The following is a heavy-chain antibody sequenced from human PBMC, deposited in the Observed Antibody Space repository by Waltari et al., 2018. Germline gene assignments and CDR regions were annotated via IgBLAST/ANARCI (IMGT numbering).Heavy chain of an antibody. CDR3: AKDWELELRGGWYYGMDV. J-gene: IGHJ6*02. CDR2: ISGSGGST. Sequence: EVQLLESGGGLVQPGGSLRLSCAASGFTFSSYAMSWVRQVPGKGLEWVSAISGSGGSTYYADSVKGRFTISRDNSKNTLYLQMNSLRAEDTAVYYCAKDWELELRGGWYYGMDVWGQGTTVTVSS. D-gene: IGHD1-7*01. CDR1: GFTFSSYA. V-gene: IGHV3-23*01.